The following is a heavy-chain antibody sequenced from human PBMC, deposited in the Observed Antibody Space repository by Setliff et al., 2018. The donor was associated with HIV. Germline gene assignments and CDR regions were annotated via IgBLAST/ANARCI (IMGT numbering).Heavy chain of an antibody. D-gene: IGHD1-20*01. J-gene: IGHJ4*02. CDR2: ISAYNGNT. CDR1: GYIFISYG. V-gene: IGHV1-18*01. CDR3: ARYNWNPLGYRFDY. Sequence: ASVKVSCKASGYIFISYGISWVRQAPGQGLEWMGWISAYNGNTKYAPKLQGRVTMTTDTSTSTAYMELRSLRSDDTAVYYCARYNWNPLGYRFDYWGQGTLVTVSS.